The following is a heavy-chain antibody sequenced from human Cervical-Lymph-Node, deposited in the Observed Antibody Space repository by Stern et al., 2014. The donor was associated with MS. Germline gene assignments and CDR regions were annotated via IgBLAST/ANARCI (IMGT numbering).Heavy chain of an antibody. CDR3: ASRDGK. D-gene: IGHD5-24*01. V-gene: IGHV4-31*03. CDR2: MFYTGNS. J-gene: IGHJ4*02. Sequence: QVQLQESGPGLVKPSQTLSLTCNVSGGSISSRGYFWSWIRQRPGEGLEWIGYMFYTGNSYYNPSLKSRISISGDTSKNQVSLNLTSVTVADTGVYYCASRDGKWGQGTLVTVSS. CDR1: GGSISSRGYF.